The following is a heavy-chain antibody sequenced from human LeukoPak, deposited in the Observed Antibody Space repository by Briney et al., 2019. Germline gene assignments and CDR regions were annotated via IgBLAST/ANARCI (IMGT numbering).Heavy chain of an antibody. J-gene: IGHJ4*02. CDR2: IYHSGST. CDR3: ARVYGGNSGGYFDY. Sequence: SETPSLTCAVSGGSISSGGYSWSWIRQPPGKGLEWIGYIYHSGSTYYNPSLKSRVTISVDRSKNQFSLKLSSVTAADTAVYYCARVYGGNSGGYFDYWGQGTLVTVSS. CDR1: GGSISSGGYS. V-gene: IGHV4-30-2*01. D-gene: IGHD4-23*01.